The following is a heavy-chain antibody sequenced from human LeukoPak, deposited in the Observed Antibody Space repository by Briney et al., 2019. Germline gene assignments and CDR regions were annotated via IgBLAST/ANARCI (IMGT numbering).Heavy chain of an antibody. Sequence: GESLKISCRGSGYSFTTYWIGRVRQMPGKGLEWMGIIYPGDSDTRYTPPFQGQVTLSADKSINTAYLQWSSLKASDTAMYYCARRQGCSSTSCPPDYWGQGTLVTVSS. D-gene: IGHD2-2*01. CDR2: IYPGDSDT. CDR3: ARRQGCSSTSCPPDY. CDR1: GYSFTTYW. V-gene: IGHV5-51*01. J-gene: IGHJ4*02.